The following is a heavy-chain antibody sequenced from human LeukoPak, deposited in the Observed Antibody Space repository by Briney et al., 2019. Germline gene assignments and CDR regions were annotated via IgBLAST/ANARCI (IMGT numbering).Heavy chain of an antibody. J-gene: IGHJ4*02. CDR3: ARGADGGKYCSSTSCYTDLGTDFDY. Sequence: ASVKVSRKASGYTFTSYYMHWVRQAPGRGLEWMGIINPSGGSTSYAQKFQGRVTMTRDMSTSTVYMELSSLRSEDTAVYYCARGADGGKYCSSTSCYTDLGTDFDYWGQGTLVTVSS. D-gene: IGHD2-2*02. CDR1: GYTFTSYY. CDR2: INPSGGST. V-gene: IGHV1-46*01.